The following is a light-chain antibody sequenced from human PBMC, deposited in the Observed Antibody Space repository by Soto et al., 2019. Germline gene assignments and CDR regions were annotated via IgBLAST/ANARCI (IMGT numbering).Light chain of an antibody. CDR3: QQYYSYPQT. J-gene: IGKJ4*01. V-gene: IGKV1-8*01. CDR1: QGISSY. Sequence: AIRMTQSPSSLSASTGDRVTITCRASQGISSYLAWYQQKPGKAPKLLIYAASTLQSGVPSRFSGSRSGTDFTLTISCLQSEDFATYYCQQYYSYPQTFGGGTKVEIK. CDR2: AAS.